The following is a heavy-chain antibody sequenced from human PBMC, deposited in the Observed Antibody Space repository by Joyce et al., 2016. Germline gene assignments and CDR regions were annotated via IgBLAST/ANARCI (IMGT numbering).Heavy chain of an antibody. CDR2: ISGTSYYI. V-gene: IGHV3-21*01. CDR3: ARGGISYYYAMDV. J-gene: IGHJ6*02. Sequence: QLVKSGGGVVKPGGSLRLSCEASGSTFSSSSMSWFRQAPGKGLEGVAAISGTSYYIFHAETVRGRFTVSRDNAKKTLYLQMNSLRAEDSAVFYCARGGISYYYAMDVWGQGTTVTVSS. CDR1: GSTFSSSS. D-gene: IGHD3-16*01.